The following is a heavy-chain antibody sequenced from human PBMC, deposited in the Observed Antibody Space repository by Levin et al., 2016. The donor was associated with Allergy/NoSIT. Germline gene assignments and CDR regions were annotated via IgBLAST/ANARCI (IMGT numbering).Heavy chain of an antibody. CDR1: GFTFDDFT. CDR2: ISWNSGTI. D-gene: IGHD2-2*01. Sequence: SLKISCAASGFTFDDFTMHWVRQTPGKGLEWVSTISWNSGTINYADSVKGRFIISRDNAKRSLDLQMNSLRAEDTALYYCVKDFRTWSTRDALDMWGQGTRVTVSS. V-gene: IGHV3-9*01. CDR3: VKDFRTWSTRDALDM. J-gene: IGHJ3*02.